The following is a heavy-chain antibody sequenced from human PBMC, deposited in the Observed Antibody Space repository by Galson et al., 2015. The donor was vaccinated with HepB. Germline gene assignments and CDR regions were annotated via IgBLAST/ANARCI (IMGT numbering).Heavy chain of an antibody. V-gene: IGHV1-2*06. J-gene: IGHJ5*02. CDR1: GYTFAGYY. CDR3: ARTAGGSGMYGWFDP. Sequence: SVKVSCKASGYTFAGYYMHWVRQAPGQGLEWMGRINPNSGGTNYAQKFQGRVTMTRDTSISTAYMELSRLRSDDTAVYYCARTAGGSGMYGWFDPWGQGTLVTVSS. D-gene: IGHD3-10*01. CDR2: INPNSGGT.